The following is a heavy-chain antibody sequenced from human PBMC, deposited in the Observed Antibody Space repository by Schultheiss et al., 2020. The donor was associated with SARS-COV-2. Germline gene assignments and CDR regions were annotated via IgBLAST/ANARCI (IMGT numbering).Heavy chain of an antibody. J-gene: IGHJ4*02. CDR1: GGSISSYY. Sequence: SETLSLTCTVSGGSISSYYWSWIRQPPGKGLEWIGYMSYSGSTNYNPSLESRVTISVDTSKNQFSLKLSSVTAADTAVYYCARDEQTGNLHYWGQGTLVTVSS. D-gene: IGHD1-1*01. CDR3: ARDEQTGNLHY. CDR2: MSYSGST. V-gene: IGHV4-59*12.